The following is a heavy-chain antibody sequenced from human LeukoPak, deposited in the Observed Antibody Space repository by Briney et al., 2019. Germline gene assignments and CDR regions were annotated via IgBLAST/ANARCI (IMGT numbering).Heavy chain of an antibody. CDR1: GYTFTSYA. Sequence: ASVKVSCKASGYTFTSYAMHWVRQAPGQRLEXXXXXXXXNGNTKYSQKFQGRVTITRDTSASTAYMELSSLRSEDTAVYYCARSKKFSGYDYYRYGDPTRWFDPWGQGTLVTVSS. J-gene: IGHJ5*02. V-gene: IGHV1-3*01. D-gene: IGHD5-12*01. CDR2: XXXXNGNT. CDR3: ARSKKFSGYDYYRYGDPTRWFDP.